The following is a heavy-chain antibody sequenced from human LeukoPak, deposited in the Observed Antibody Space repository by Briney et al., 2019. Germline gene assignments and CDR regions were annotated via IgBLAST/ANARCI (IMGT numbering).Heavy chain of an antibody. J-gene: IGHJ4*02. D-gene: IGHD3-22*01. CDR2: ISAYNGNT. CDR1: GYTFTSYG. Sequence: VASVKVSCKASGYTFTSYGISWVRQAPGQGLEWMGWISAYNGNTNYAQKLQGRVTMTTDTSTSTAYMELSRLRSDDTAVYYCARGEITMIVVVMLFDYWGQGTLVTVSS. CDR3: ARGEITMIVVVMLFDY. V-gene: IGHV1-18*01.